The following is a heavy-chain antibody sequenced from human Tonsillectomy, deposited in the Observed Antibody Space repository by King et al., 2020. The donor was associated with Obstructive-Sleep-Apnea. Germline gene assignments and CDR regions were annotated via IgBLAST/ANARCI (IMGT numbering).Heavy chain of an antibody. CDR1: GGSISSGDYY. J-gene: IGHJ4*02. D-gene: IGHD3-22*01. CDR3: ARAVKTYYYDSSGLDY. CDR2: IYYSGST. V-gene: IGHV4-30-4*01. Sequence: VQLQESGPGLVKPSQTLSLICTVSGGSISSGDYYWSWIRQPPGKGLEWIGYIYYSGSTYYNPSLKSRVTISIDTSKNQFSLKLSSVTAAVTAGYFCARAVKTYYYDSSGLDYWGQGTLVTVSS.